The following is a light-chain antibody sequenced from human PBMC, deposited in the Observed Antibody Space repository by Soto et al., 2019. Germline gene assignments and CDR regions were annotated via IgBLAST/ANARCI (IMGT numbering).Light chain of an antibody. CDR2: GAS. Sequence: ELVMTQSPATLSASPGERATLSCRASQSVITNVAWYQQKPGQAPRLLIYGASTRATGIPDRFSGSGSGTEFTLTISSLQSEDFAVYYCQHYNHWPMYTFGQGTKVEIK. CDR1: QSVITN. J-gene: IGKJ2*01. CDR3: QHYNHWPMYT. V-gene: IGKV3-15*01.